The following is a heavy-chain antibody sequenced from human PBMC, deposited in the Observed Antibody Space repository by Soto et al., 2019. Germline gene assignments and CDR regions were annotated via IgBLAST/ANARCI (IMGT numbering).Heavy chain of an antibody. CDR1: GYDYVTYA. CDR3: ARRVQVWWPDYYGMDV. Sequence: QAQLVQSGAEVKKPGASVNVSCKASGYDYVTYAITWVRQRPGQGLEWMGWISTLNGNTNYAQNFQGRVTMTTDSYTRIVHLELRSLRSDDTAVYYCARRVQVWWPDYYGMDVGGQGTTVTVSS. V-gene: IGHV1-18*01. J-gene: IGHJ6*02. D-gene: IGHD2-21*01. CDR2: ISTLNGNT.